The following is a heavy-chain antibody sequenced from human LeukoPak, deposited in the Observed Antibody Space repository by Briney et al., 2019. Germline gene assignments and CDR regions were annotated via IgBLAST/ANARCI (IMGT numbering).Heavy chain of an antibody. CDR2: INHSGST. CDR1: GGSFSGYY. V-gene: IGHV4-34*01. CDR3: ARARMGIVATKKSYFDY. Sequence: SETLSLTCAVYGGSFSGYYWSWIRQPPGKGLEWIGEINHSGSTNYNPSLKSRVTISVDTSKNQFSLKLSSVTAADTAVYYCARARMGIVATKKSYFDYWGQGTLVTVSS. D-gene: IGHD5-12*01. J-gene: IGHJ4*02.